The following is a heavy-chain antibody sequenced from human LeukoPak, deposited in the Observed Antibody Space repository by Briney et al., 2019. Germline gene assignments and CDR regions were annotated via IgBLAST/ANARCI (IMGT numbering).Heavy chain of an antibody. J-gene: IGHJ4*02. CDR2: MNPNSGDT. Sequence: GASVKVSCKASGYTFTNYDINWVRQASGQGLEGMGWMNPNSGDTGYAQKFQGRVTMTRNTSISTAYMELSSLRSEDTAVYYCARGPPESTNSDYWGQGTLVTVSS. CDR1: GYTFTNYD. CDR3: ARGPPESTNSDY. V-gene: IGHV1-8*01.